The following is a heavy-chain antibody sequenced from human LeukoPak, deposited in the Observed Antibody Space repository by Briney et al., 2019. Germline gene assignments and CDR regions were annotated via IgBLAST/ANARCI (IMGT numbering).Heavy chain of an antibody. CDR2: ISSNGGST. CDR3: AKEAMIVVGGSDAFDI. J-gene: IGHJ3*02. Sequence: GGSLRLSCAASGFTFSSYAMHWVRQAPGKGLEYVSAISSNGGSTYYANSVKGRFTISRDNSKNTLYLQMNSLRAEDTAVYYCAKEAMIVVGGSDAFDIWGQGTMVTVSS. CDR1: GFTFSSYA. D-gene: IGHD3-22*01. V-gene: IGHV3-64*01.